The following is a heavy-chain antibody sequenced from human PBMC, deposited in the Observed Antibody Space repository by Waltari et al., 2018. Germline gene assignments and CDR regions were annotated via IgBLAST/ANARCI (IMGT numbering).Heavy chain of an antibody. CDR3: AGKLGFGECVWFDP. D-gene: IGHD3-10*01. J-gene: IGHJ5*02. V-gene: IGHV1-8*01. CDR2: MNPNSGNT. CDR1: GYTFTSYD. Sequence: QVQLVQSGAEVKKPGASVKVSCKASGYTFTSYDIHWVRQATGQGLEWMGWMNPNSGNTGYAQKFQGRVTMTRNTSISTAYMELSSLRSEDTAVYYCAGKLGFGECVWFDPWGQGTLVTVSS.